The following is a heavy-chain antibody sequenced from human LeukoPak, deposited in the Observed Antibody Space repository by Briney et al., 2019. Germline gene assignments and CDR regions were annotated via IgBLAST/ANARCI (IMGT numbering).Heavy chain of an antibody. CDR1: GGSISSYY. J-gene: IGHJ4*02. CDR3: ARARYYYDSSGSHFHY. V-gene: IGHV4-4*07. CDR2: IYTSGSA. D-gene: IGHD3-22*01. Sequence: SQTLSLTCTVSGGSISSYYWSWIGQPAGKELEWIGRIYTSGSANYNPSLQSRVTMSVDTSKNQFSLKLSSVTAADTAVYYCARARYYYDSSGSHFHYWGQGTLVTVSS.